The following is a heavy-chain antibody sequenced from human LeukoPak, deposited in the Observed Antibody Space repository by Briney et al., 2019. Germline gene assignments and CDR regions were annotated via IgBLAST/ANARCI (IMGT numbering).Heavy chain of an antibody. CDR1: GYTFISYG. D-gene: IGHD6-13*01. CDR2: ISAYNGNT. Sequence: ASVKVSCKASGYTFISYGISWVRQAPGQGLEWMGWISAYNGNTNYAQKFQGRVTMTADTSTSIAYMELRSLRSDDTAVYYCAREQAAAAGTGGFDYWGQGTLVTVSS. J-gene: IGHJ4*02. V-gene: IGHV1-18*01. CDR3: AREQAAAAGTGGFDY.